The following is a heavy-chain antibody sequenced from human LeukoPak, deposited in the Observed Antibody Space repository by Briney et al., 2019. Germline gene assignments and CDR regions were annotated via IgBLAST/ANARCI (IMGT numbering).Heavy chain of an antibody. CDR1: GYIFTSYW. J-gene: IGHJ6*02. CDR3: ARSSYGGNSYYYYGMDV. Sequence: GESLKISCKGSGYIFTSYWIGWVRQMPGKGLEWMGIIYPGDSDTRYSPSFQGQVTISADKSISTAYLQWSSLKASDTAMYYCARSSYGGNSYYYYGMDVWGQGTTVTVSS. D-gene: IGHD4-23*01. V-gene: IGHV5-51*01. CDR2: IYPGDSDT.